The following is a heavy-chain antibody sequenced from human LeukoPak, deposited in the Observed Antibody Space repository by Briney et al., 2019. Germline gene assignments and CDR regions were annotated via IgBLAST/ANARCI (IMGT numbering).Heavy chain of an antibody. CDR3: ARGRWERSGWYCLDY. Sequence: ASVKVSCKASGFTFTEYAIHWLRQAPGQSLEWMGWIIPGNGDTKYSQTLQARVTITRDTSATTADMELSSLRPEDTAVYYCARGRWERSGWYCLDYWGQGTLVTVSS. V-gene: IGHV1-3*01. D-gene: IGHD6-19*01. CDR1: GFTFTEYA. CDR2: IIPGNGDT. J-gene: IGHJ4*02.